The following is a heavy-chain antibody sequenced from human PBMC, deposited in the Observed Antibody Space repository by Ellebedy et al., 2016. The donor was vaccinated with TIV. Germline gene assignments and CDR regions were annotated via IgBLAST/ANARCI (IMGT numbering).Heavy chain of an antibody. D-gene: IGHD4-17*01. CDR2: IYSGGST. CDR3: AGSPSTGY. J-gene: IGHJ4*02. CDR1: GFTVNNHY. Sequence: GESLKISCAASGFTVNNHYMSWVPQAPGKGLEWVSVIYSGGSTYYADSVKGRFTISRDNSKNTLYLQMNSLRAEDTAVYYCAGSPSTGYWGQGTLVTVSS. V-gene: IGHV3-53*01.